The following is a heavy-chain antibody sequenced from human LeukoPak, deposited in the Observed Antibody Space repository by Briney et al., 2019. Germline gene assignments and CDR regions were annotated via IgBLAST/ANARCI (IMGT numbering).Heavy chain of an antibody. CDR1: GYSFTSYW. V-gene: IGHV5-51*01. CDR3: ARYYCSSTSCYGIPHPPFDY. CDR2: IYPGDSDT. J-gene: IGHJ4*02. Sequence: GESLKISCKGSGYSFTSYWIGWVRQMPGKGLEWMGIIYPGDSDTRYSPSFQGQVTISADKSISTAYLQWSSLKASDTAMYYCARYYCSSTSCYGIPHPPFDYWGQGTLVTVSS. D-gene: IGHD2-2*01.